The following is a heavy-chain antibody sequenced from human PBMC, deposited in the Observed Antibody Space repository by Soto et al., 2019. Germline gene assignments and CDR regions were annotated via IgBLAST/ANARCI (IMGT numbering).Heavy chain of an antibody. V-gene: IGHV1-18*01. Sequence: QVQLVQSGAEVKKPGASVKVSCKASGYTFTSYGISWVRQAPGQGLEWMGWISAYNGNTNYAQKLQGRVTMTTDTSTSTAYMELRSPRSDDTAVYYCARDQPIQGAAINYGMDVWGQGTTVTVSS. CDR2: ISAYNGNT. CDR1: GYTFTSYG. CDR3: ARDQPIQGAAINYGMDV. J-gene: IGHJ6*02. D-gene: IGHD6-25*01.